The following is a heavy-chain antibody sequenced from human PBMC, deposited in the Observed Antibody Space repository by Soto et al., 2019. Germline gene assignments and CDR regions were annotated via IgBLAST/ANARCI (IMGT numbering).Heavy chain of an antibody. CDR1: GYTFTGYA. V-gene: IGHV1-3*05. Sequence: QVQLVQSGAEEKKPGASVKVSCKASGYTFTGYAMHWVRQAPGQRREWMGWINSGNGNTKYSQKFQSRVTITRDTSASTAYMELSSLRSEDTSVYYCARAVAVPADFDYWGQGTLVTVSS. J-gene: IGHJ4*02. D-gene: IGHD6-19*01. CDR3: ARAVAVPADFDY. CDR2: INSGNGNT.